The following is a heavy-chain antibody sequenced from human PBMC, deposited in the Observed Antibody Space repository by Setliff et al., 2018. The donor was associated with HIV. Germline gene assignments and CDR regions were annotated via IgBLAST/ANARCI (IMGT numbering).Heavy chain of an antibody. D-gene: IGHD6-6*01. V-gene: IGHV4-39*07. Sequence: PSETLSLTCTVTGGSISTNNFYWGWIRQPPGKGLQWIGSIYFTGDSYYDPSLKSRVTTSVDTSKNQFSLTLNSVTAADTAVYYCARGPAGRLVFLSYWGQGTLVTVSS. CDR2: IYFTGDS. CDR1: GGSISTNNFY. CDR3: ARGPAGRLVFLSY. J-gene: IGHJ4*02.